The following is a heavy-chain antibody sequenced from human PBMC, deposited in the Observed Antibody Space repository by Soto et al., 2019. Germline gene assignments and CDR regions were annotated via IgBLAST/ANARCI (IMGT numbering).Heavy chain of an antibody. V-gene: IGHV1-69*02. CDR2: IIPMLRMS. Sequence: QVQLVQSGAEVKKPGSSVKVSCSASAGAFDSYTISWLRQVPGQRLEWMGRIIPMLRMSNFAQNFQGRVSMTADESTSTVYMVLSSLRSEDTAVYFCATNYGSGSTHFDHWGQGTPVTVTS. D-gene: IGHD3-10*01. J-gene: IGHJ4*02. CDR1: AGAFDSYT. CDR3: ATNYGSGSTHFDH.